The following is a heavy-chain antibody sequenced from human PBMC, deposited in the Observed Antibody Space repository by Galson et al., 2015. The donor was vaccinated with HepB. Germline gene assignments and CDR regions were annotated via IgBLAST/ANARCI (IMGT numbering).Heavy chain of an antibody. CDR2: INPSGGST. V-gene: IGHV1-46*01. CDR3: ARDPCSGGSCYWSNWFDP. CDR1: GYTFTSYA. D-gene: IGHD2-15*01. Sequence: SVKVSCKASGYTFTSYAMHWVRQAPGQGLEWMGIINPSGGSTSYAQKFQGRVTMTRDTSTSTVYMELSSLRSEDTAVYYCARDPCSGGSCYWSNWFDPWGQGTLVTVSS. J-gene: IGHJ5*02.